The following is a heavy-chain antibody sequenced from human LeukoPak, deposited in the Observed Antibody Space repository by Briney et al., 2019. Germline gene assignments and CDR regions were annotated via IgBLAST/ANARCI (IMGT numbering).Heavy chain of an antibody. Sequence: ASVKVSCKASGYTFTSYGISWVRQAPGQGLEWMGWISAYNGNTNYAQKLQGRVTMTTDTSTSTAYMGLRSLRSDDTAVYYCATGEYCSSTSCEEDYYYYGMDVWGQGTTVTVSS. CDR1: GYTFTSYG. D-gene: IGHD2-2*01. CDR2: ISAYNGNT. J-gene: IGHJ6*02. V-gene: IGHV1-18*01. CDR3: ATGEYCSSTSCEEDYYYYGMDV.